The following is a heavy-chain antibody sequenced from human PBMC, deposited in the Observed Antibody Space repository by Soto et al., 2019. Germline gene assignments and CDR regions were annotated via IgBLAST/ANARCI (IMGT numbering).Heavy chain of an antibody. J-gene: IGHJ4*02. CDR3: ARDSPPPRE. CDR1: GYTFTSYH. V-gene: IGHV1-18*01. Sequence: QVQLVQSGAEVKKPGASVKVSCKASGYTFTSYHITWVRQAPGQGLECMGWISAYNGNTNYAQKRQGRVTMTTDTSPSTAYMALRSLRSDDTAVYYCARDSPPPREWGQGTLVTVSS. CDR2: ISAYNGNT.